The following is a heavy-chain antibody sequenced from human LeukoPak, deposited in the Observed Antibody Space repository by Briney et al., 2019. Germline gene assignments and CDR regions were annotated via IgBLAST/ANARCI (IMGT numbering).Heavy chain of an antibody. CDR3: ARDRDSRRLMTTVPTLGY. CDR2: INPNSGGT. Sequence: ASVKVSCEASGYTFTSYGISWVRQAPGQGLEWMGWINPNSGGTNYAQKFQGRVTMTRDTSISTAYMGLSRLRSDDTAVYYCARDRDSRRLMTTVPTLGYWGQGTLVTVSS. CDR1: GYTFTSYG. J-gene: IGHJ4*02. V-gene: IGHV1-2*02. D-gene: IGHD4-17*01.